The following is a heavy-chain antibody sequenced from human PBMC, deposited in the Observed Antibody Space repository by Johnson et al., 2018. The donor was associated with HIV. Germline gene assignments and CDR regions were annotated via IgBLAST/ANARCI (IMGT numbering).Heavy chain of an antibody. D-gene: IGHD3-16*01. CDR1: GFTFSSYW. CDR3: ARDGGVSDAFDI. CDR2: IKPDGSEK. Sequence: VQLVESGGGLVQPGGSLRLSCAASGFTFSSYWMSWVRQAPGKGLEWVANIKPDGSEKYYVDSVKGRFTILRDNAKNSLYLQMNSLRAEDTAVYYCARDGGVSDAFDIWGQGTMVTVSS. V-gene: IGHV3-7*01. J-gene: IGHJ3*02.